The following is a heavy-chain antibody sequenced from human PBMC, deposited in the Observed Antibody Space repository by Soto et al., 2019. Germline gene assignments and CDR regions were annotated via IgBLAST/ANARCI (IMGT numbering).Heavy chain of an antibody. D-gene: IGHD6-6*01. CDR1: GYTFTSYG. CDR3: ARVLTGYSSSSRGTFDY. CDR2: ISAYNGNT. J-gene: IGHJ4*02. V-gene: IGHV1-18*04. Sequence: ASVKVSCKASGYTFTSYGISWVRQAPGQGLEWMGWISAYNGNTNYAQKLQGRVTMTTDTSTSTAYMELRSLRSDDTAVYYCARVLTGYSSSSRGTFDYWGQGTLVTVSS.